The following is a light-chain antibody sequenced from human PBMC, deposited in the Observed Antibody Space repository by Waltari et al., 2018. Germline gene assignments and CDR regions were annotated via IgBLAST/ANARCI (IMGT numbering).Light chain of an antibody. Sequence: QSALTQPPSASGSPGQSVTISCTGSSSDVGTYNFFSWYQQHPGKAPKLMIYEVTKRPSGVPDRFSGSKSGNTASLSVSGLQAEDEADYYCTSYAGSDKLLFGGGTKLTVL. J-gene: IGLJ3*02. CDR1: SSDVGTYNF. V-gene: IGLV2-8*01. CDR3: TSYAGSDKLL. CDR2: EVT.